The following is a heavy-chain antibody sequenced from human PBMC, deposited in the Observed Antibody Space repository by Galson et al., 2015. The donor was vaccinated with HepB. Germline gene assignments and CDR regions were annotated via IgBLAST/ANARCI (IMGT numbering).Heavy chain of an antibody. CDR1: GFTFSYYN. V-gene: IGHV3-21*01. Sequence: SLRLSCAASGFTFSYYNMNWVRQAPGKGLEWVSFISGSSDYTFYADSVKGRFTISRDNTKNSVFLQMHSLRDEDTAVFYCARGSTNGEFDYWGQGTLVTVSS. CDR2: ISGSSDYT. J-gene: IGHJ4*02. CDR3: ARGSTNGEFDY. D-gene: IGHD4-17*01.